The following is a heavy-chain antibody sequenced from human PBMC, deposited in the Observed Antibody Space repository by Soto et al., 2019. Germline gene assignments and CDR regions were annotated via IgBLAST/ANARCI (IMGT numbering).Heavy chain of an antibody. J-gene: IGHJ4*02. CDR1: GYTFTSYA. CDR2: INAGNGNT. V-gene: IGHV1-3*01. Sequence: ASVKVSCKASGYTFTSYAMHWVRQAPGQRLEWMGWINAGNGNTKYSQKFQGRVTITRDTSASTAYMELSSLRSEDTAVYYCARVHSYGYSLFDDSGQGTLVTVSS. CDR3: ARVHSYGYSLFDD. D-gene: IGHD5-18*01.